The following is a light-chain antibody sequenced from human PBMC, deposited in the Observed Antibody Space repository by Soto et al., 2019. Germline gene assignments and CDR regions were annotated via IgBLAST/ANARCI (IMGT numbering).Light chain of an antibody. V-gene: IGKV2-40*01. CDR1: QSLFDSDDGTTY. CDR2: KAS. Sequence: DIVMTQTPLSLPVTPGAPASISCRSSQSLFDSDDGTTYLDWYLQKPGKAPKLLIYKASTLKSGVPSRFSGSGSGTEFTLTISSLQPDDFATYYCQHYNSYSEAFGQGTKVDIK. CDR3: QHYNSYSEA. J-gene: IGKJ1*01.